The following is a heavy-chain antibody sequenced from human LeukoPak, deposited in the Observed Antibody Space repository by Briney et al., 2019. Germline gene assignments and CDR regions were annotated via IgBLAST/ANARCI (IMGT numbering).Heavy chain of an antibody. Sequence: PSETLSLTCTVSGGSISSYYWSWIRQPPGKGLEWTGYIYYSGSTNYNPSLKSRVIISIDTSKNQFSLKLSSVTAADTAVYYCARGDSSTWYFNYWGQGTLVTVSS. CDR2: IYYSGST. V-gene: IGHV4-59*01. J-gene: IGHJ4*02. CDR3: ARGDSSTWYFNY. D-gene: IGHD6-13*01. CDR1: GGSISSYY.